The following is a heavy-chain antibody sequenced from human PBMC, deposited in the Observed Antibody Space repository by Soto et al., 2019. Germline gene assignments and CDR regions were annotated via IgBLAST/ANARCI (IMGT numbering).Heavy chain of an antibody. CDR2: IWYGGSDK. J-gene: IGHJ4*02. Sequence: QVQLVESGGGVVQPGRSLRLSCAASGFTFSSHDMSWVRRAPGKGLEWVAVIWYGGSDKYYADSVKGRFTISRDNSKNKLHLQMISVGAEDRALCYGELWVNGKGADYWGQGTLVTVSS. V-gene: IGHV3-33*08. CDR3: ELWVNGKGADY. CDR1: GFTFSSHD. D-gene: IGHD5-18*01.